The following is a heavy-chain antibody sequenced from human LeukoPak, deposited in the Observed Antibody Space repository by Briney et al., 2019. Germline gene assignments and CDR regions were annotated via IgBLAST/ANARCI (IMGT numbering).Heavy chain of an antibody. D-gene: IGHD3-22*01. CDR2: INPNSGGA. CDR3: VRDYSDGSGGY. Sequence: ASVKVSCKASGYTFTGYYMHWVRQAPGQGLEWMGWINPNSGGANYAQKFQGRVTMTRDTSISTTFLELSTLTTDDTAVYYCVRDYSDGSGGYWGQGTLVSVSS. CDR1: GYTFTGYY. J-gene: IGHJ4*02. V-gene: IGHV1-2*02.